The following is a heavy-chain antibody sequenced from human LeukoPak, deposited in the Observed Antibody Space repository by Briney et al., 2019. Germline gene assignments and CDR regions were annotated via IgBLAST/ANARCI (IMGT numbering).Heavy chain of an antibody. D-gene: IGHD1-1*01. CDR2: ICSSGGST. CDR1: GFTFSSYA. CDR3: AKCQLLYHRTWRDAFDV. Sequence: PGGSLRLSCAASGFTFSSYAMSWVRQAPGKGLEWVSAICSSGGSTYYADSVKGRFTISRDNSKNTLYLQMNSLRADDTAVYYCAKCQLLYHRTWRDAFDVWGQGTMLTVSS. J-gene: IGHJ3*01. V-gene: IGHV3-23*01.